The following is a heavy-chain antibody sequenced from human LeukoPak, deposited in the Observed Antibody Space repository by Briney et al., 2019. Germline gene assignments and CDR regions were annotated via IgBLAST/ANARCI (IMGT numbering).Heavy chain of an antibody. V-gene: IGHV3-53*01. Sequence: GGSLRLSCAASGFPFSSYAMHWIRQAPGKGLEMEWVSVIYGDGSTYYADSVKGRFTISRDNSKNILYLQMNSLRAEDTAAYYCARSGSGWFDYWGQGTLVTVSS. CDR1: GFPFSSYA. D-gene: IGHD6-19*01. CDR2: IYGDGST. CDR3: ARSGSGWFDY. J-gene: IGHJ4*02.